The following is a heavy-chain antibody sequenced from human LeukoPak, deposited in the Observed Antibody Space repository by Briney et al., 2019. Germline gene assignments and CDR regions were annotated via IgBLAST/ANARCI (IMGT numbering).Heavy chain of an antibody. CDR1: GGSISSYY. CDR2: IYYSGST. V-gene: IGHV4-39*07. D-gene: IGHD6-13*01. Sequence: SETLSHTCTVSGGSISSYYWSWIRQPPGKGLEWIGSIYYSGSTYYNPSLKSRVTISVDTSKNQFSLKLSSVTAADTAVYYCGGEPAAGNLVLDYWGQGTLVTVSS. CDR3: GGEPAAGNLVLDY. J-gene: IGHJ4*02.